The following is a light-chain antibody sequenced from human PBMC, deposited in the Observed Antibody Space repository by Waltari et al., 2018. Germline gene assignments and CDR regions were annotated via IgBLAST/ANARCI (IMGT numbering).Light chain of an antibody. Sequence: DIQMTHPPSTLSASVGDRTTITCRASQIISDCVAWYQHKPGKAPNLLIYDASSLDSGVPSRFRGSGSGAEFTLTISRLQPDDFATYYCQQYNIYPVMFGQGTRLEIK. CDR1: QIISDC. V-gene: IGKV1-5*01. J-gene: IGKJ5*01. CDR3: QQYNIYPVM. CDR2: DAS.